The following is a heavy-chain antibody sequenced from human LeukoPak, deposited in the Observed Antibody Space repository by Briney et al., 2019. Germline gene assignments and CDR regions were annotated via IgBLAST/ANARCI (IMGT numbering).Heavy chain of an antibody. CDR1: GGSISSYH. Sequence: SETLSLTCTVSGGSISSYHWSWIRQPPGKGLEWIGFFHYSGSTNYNPSLNSRVTTSIDTSMNQLSLTLVSVTAADTAVYFCARHHDGGPKLRLDFWGLGVLVTVSS. CDR3: ARHHDGGPKLRLDF. J-gene: IGHJ4*02. D-gene: IGHD2-15*01. CDR2: FHYSGST. V-gene: IGHV4-59*08.